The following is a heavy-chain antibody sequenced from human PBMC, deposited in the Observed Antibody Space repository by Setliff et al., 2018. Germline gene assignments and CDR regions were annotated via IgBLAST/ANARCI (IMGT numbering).Heavy chain of an antibody. CDR3: ATERGLVVSATNYYYYMDV. Sequence: ASVKVSCKASGYSFAKYALHWVRQAPGQRLEWMGWLNAGNGNTKCSQNFQGRVTITTDESTSTAYMELSSLRSEDTAIYYCATERGLVVSATNYYYYMDVWGKGTTVTVSS. CDR1: GYSFAKYA. V-gene: IGHV1-3*01. J-gene: IGHJ6*03. CDR2: LNAGNGNT. D-gene: IGHD2-15*01.